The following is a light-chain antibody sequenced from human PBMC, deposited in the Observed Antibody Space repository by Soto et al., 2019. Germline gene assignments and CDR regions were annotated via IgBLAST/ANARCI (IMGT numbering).Light chain of an antibody. CDR1: QSVSNK. CDR2: DTS. CDR3: QQYNTWRSIS. J-gene: IGKJ5*01. Sequence: IVMTQSPATLSVSPGERVTRSCRASQSVSNKLGWYQHKPGQAPRLLIYDTSTRAAGTPARFTGSGSGTDFTLTISSLQSEDFAVYYCQQYNTWRSISFGQGTRLEIK. V-gene: IGKV3-15*01.